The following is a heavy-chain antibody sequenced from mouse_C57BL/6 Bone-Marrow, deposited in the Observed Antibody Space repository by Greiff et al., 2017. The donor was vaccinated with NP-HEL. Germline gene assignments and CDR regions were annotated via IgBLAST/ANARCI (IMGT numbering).Heavy chain of an antibody. V-gene: IGHV1-47*01. J-gene: IGHJ4*01. Sequence: VQRVESGAELVKPGASVTMSCKASGYTFTTYPIEWMKQSHGKCLEWIGNFHPYNDDTKYNAKFKGKATLTVEKSSSTVYLDLSRLTSDDSAVYYCARRINFDYAMDYWGQGTSVTVSS. CDR3: ARRINFDYAMDY. D-gene: IGHD1-1*01. CDR2: FHPYNDDT. CDR1: GYTFTTYP.